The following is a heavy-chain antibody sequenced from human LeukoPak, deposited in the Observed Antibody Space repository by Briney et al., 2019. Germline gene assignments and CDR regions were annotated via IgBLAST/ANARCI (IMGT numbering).Heavy chain of an antibody. Sequence: SQTLSLTCAVSGGSISSGGYSWSWIRQPPGKGLEWIGYIYHSGSTYYNPSLKSRVTISVDRSKNQFSLKLSSVTAADTAVYYCARGGYDYVWGSYRHIEFDYWGQGTLVTVSS. CDR1: GGSISSGGYS. D-gene: IGHD3-16*02. V-gene: IGHV4-30-2*01. CDR2: IYHSGST. CDR3: ARGGYDYVWGSYRHIEFDY. J-gene: IGHJ4*02.